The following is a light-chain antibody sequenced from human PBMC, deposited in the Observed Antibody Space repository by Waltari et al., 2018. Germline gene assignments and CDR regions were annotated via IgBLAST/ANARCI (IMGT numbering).Light chain of an antibody. CDR1: STDVGNYNR. Sequence: QPALTQPPSVSGSPGQSVTISCSGTSTDVGNYNRVSWYQQSPGTAPKLMIYEVSNRPSGVPDRFSGSKSGNTASLTISGLQAEDEADYYCSSYTSSITLEFGGGTKLTVL. CDR2: EVS. V-gene: IGLV2-18*02. J-gene: IGLJ2*01. CDR3: SSYTSSITLE.